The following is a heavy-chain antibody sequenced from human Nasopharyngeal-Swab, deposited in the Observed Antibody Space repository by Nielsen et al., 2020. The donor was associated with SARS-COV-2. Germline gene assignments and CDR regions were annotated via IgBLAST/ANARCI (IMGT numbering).Heavy chain of an antibody. V-gene: IGHV1-18*01. J-gene: IGHJ4*02. CDR1: VYTFTSYV. CDR3: ARDPRGPDY. D-gene: IGHD6-25*01. CDR2: ISAYNGRT. Sequence: ASVKVSCQASVYTFTSYVISWVRQAPGQGLEWMGWISAYNGRTYYAQKFQGRVTMTTDTSTSTAYMDLRSLRSDDTAVYYCARDPRGPDYWGQGTLVTVSS.